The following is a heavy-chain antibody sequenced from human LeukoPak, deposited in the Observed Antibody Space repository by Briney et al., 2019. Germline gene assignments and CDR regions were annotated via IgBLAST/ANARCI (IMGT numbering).Heavy chain of an antibody. CDR1: GFTFSSSA. D-gene: IGHD5-18*01. CDR3: ARDPKGGFSYGWGALDI. J-gene: IGHJ3*02. V-gene: IGHV3-30*03. Sequence: PGGSLRLSCAASGFTFSSSAMHWVRQAPGKGPEWVAVISYDGSNKYYTDSVKGRFIISRDNSKNTLYVQMNSLRPEDTAVYYCARDPKGGFSYGWGALDIWGQGTVVTVSS. CDR2: ISYDGSNK.